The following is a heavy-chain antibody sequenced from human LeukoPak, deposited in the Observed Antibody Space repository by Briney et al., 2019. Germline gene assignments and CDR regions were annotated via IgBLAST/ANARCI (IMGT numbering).Heavy chain of an antibody. CDR3: AKDEYCSSTSCYAVDY. D-gene: IGHD2-2*01. V-gene: IGHV3-33*06. CDR2: IWYDGSNK. J-gene: IGHJ4*02. CDR1: GFTFSSYG. Sequence: GGSLRLSCAASGFTFSSYGMHWVRQAPGKGLEWVAVIWYDGSNKYYADSVKGRFTISRDNSKNTLYLRMNSLRAEDTAVYYCAKDEYCSSTSCYAVDYWGQGTLVTVSS.